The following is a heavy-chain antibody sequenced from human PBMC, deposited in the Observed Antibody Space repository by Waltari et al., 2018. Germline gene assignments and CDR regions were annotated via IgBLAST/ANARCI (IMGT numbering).Heavy chain of an antibody. CDR3: ARGDSSSWYSFDY. CDR2: INPNSGGT. CDR1: GYTFTGYY. Sequence: QVQLVQSGAEVKKPGASVQVSCKASGYTFTGYYLPWVRQAPGQGLEWMGWINPNSGGTNYAQKFQGRVTMTRDTSISTAYMELSRLRSDDTAVYYCARGDSSSWYSFDYWGQGTLVTVSS. V-gene: IGHV1-2*02. J-gene: IGHJ4*02. D-gene: IGHD6-13*01.